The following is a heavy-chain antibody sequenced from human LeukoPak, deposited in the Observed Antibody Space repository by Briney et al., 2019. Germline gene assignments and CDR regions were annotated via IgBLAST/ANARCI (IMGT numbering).Heavy chain of an antibody. D-gene: IGHD4-11*01. V-gene: IGHV4-4*07. CDR1: GGSISSYY. Sequence: PSETLSLTCTVSGGSISSYYWSWIRQPAGKGLEWIGRIYTSGSTNYNPSLKSRVTMSVDTSKNQFSLKLSSVTAADTAVYYCARGYSNYEINWFDPWGQGTLVTVSS. J-gene: IGHJ5*02. CDR2: IYTSGST. CDR3: ARGYSNYEINWFDP.